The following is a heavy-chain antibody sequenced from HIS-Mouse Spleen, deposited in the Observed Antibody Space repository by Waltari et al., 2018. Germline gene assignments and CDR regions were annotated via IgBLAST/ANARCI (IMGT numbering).Heavy chain of an antibody. V-gene: IGHV3-30*18. J-gene: IGHJ4*02. Sequence: QVQLVESGGGVVQPGRSLRLSCAASGFTFSSFGMHWVGQAQGKGLEWVAVISYDGRNKYYADSVKGRFTISRDNSKNTLYLQMNSLRAEDTAVYYCAKDKHHAFDYWGQGTLVTVSS. CDR1: GFTFSSFG. CDR3: AKDKHHAFDY. CDR2: ISYDGRNK.